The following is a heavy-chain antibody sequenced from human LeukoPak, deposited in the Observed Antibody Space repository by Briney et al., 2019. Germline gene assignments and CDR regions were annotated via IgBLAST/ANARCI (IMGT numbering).Heavy chain of an antibody. CDR1: GYMFVSRG. D-gene: IGHD6-13*01. CDR3: VRDNSGLAGVSLDL. J-gene: IGHJ4*02. CDR2: IGVRTGQT. Sequence: ASVKVSCKASGYMFVSRGFTWVRQAPGQGLEWMGWIGVRTGQTQFAQQFRDRFTMTTNTSTTPAFMELKSLRPDDTAVYYCVRDNSGLAGVSLDLWGQGTQVIVSS. V-gene: IGHV1-18*01.